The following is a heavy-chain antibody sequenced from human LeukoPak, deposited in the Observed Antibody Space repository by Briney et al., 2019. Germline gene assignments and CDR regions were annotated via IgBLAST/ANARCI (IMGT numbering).Heavy chain of an antibody. J-gene: IGHJ4*02. CDR2: IYSSGST. Sequence: SETLSLTCTVPGGSTSSGSDYWSWLRQPAGKGLEWIGRIYSSGSTNYNPSLKSRVTMSIDTSKNQFSLKLSTVTAADTAVYYCARGLPIDNWGQGTLVTVSS. V-gene: IGHV4-61*02. CDR1: GGSTSSGSDY. CDR3: ARGLPIDN.